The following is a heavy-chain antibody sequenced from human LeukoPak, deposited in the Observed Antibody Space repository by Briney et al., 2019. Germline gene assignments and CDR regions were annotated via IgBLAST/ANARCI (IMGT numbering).Heavy chain of an antibody. CDR1: GFTFSSYW. CDR2: MSGDGSTT. V-gene: IGHV3-74*01. Sequence: GGSLRLSCAASGFTFSSYWMSWVRQVPGKGLMWVSRMSGDGSTTNYADSVKGRFTISRDNAKNTLYLQMNSLRVEDTALYYCARSFSNTVRGVGDSWGQGTLVTVSS. D-gene: IGHD3-10*01. CDR3: ARSFSNTVRGVGDS. J-gene: IGHJ4*02.